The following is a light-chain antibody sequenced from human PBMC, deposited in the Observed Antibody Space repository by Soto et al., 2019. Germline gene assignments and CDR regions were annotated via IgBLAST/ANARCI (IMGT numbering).Light chain of an antibody. CDR3: QQLNSYPLT. CDR2: AGS. Sequence: IQLTQSPSSLSASVGDRVTITCRASQGMSSYLAWYQQKPGKVPKLLIYAGSTLQSGVPSRFSGSGSGTDFTLTISSLQPEDFATYHCQQLNSYPLTFGGGTKVEIK. V-gene: IGKV1-9*01. J-gene: IGKJ4*01. CDR1: QGMSSY.